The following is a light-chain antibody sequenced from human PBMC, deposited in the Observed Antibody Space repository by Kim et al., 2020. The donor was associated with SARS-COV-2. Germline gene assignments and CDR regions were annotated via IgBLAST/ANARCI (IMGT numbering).Light chain of an antibody. Sequence: APEKTARITCGRNNIGSKTVHWYQQKPGQAPVLVIFYDSDRPSGIPERLSGSNSGDTATLTISRVEAGDEADYYCQVWDTGSDHVVFGGGTQLTVL. J-gene: IGLJ2*01. CDR2: YDS. CDR3: QVWDTGSDHVV. V-gene: IGLV3-21*04. CDR1: NIGSKT.